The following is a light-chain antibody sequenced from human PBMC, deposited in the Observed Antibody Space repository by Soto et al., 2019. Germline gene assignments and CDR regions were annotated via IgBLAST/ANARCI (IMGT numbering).Light chain of an antibody. V-gene: IGKV3-11*01. CDR1: QSVSSY. Sequence: EIVLTQSPATLSLSPGERATLSCRASQSVSSYLAWYQQKPGQAPRLLIYDASNRASGIPARFSGSGSGTDFTLHIRSLEPEDFAVYYCQQRSGTFGQGTKGELK. J-gene: IGKJ1*01. CDR3: QQRSGT. CDR2: DAS.